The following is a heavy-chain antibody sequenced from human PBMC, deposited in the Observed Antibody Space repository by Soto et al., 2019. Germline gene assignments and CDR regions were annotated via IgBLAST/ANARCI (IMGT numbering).Heavy chain of an antibody. CDR2: IHSSGST. V-gene: IGHV4-4*07. D-gene: IGHD6-13*01. CDR3: ARDQGVAAAGITWFDP. CDR1: GASMNSYH. J-gene: IGHJ5*02. Sequence: ETLSLTCTVSGASMNSYHWSWIRQPSGKGLEWIGHIHSSGSTNYNPSLKSRVTMSVDTSKNQFSLRLMSLTAADTAVYYCARDQGVAAAGITWFDPWGQGSLVTVSS.